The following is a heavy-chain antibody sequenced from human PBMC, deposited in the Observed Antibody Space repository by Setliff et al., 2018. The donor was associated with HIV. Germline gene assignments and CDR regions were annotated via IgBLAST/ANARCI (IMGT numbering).Heavy chain of an antibody. CDR3: VRGYCSSTTCYDDYYYMDV. D-gene: IGHD2-2*01. V-gene: IGHV4-59*11. Sequence: SETLSLTCTVSGGSISGHYWSWIRQPPGKGLEWIACIFYTGSTNYNPSLKSRVTISVDTSKNQFFLKLSSVTAADTAVYYCVRGYCSSTTCYDDYYYMDVWGKGSTVTVSS. CDR1: GGSISGHY. CDR2: IFYTGST. J-gene: IGHJ6*03.